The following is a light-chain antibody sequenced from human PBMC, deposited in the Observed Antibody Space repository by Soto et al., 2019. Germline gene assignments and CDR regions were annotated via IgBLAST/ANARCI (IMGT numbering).Light chain of an antibody. CDR2: DAS. Sequence: DIQMTQSPSSLSASVGDRVTITCHASQYISNYLNWYQQKPGKAPKLLIYDASNLETGIPSRFSGSGSGTEFTFTISSLPPEDIATYYCQQYDNLPITFGQGTRLEIK. J-gene: IGKJ5*01. CDR3: QQYDNLPIT. CDR1: QYISNY. V-gene: IGKV1-33*01.